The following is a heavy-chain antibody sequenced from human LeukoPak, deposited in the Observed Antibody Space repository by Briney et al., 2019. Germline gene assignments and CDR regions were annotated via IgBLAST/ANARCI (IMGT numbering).Heavy chain of an antibody. D-gene: IGHD2-15*01. CDR1: GFTFSSHG. Sequence: GGSLRLSCAASGFTFSSHGIHWVRQAPGKGLEWVAVISSDGNDKYYADSVKGRFTISRDNFKNRLYLQMNGLRAEDTAVYYCAKGCSGSSSCYILDYWGQGTLVTVSS. CDR3: AKGCSGSSSCYILDY. V-gene: IGHV3-30*18. J-gene: IGHJ4*02. CDR2: ISSDGNDK.